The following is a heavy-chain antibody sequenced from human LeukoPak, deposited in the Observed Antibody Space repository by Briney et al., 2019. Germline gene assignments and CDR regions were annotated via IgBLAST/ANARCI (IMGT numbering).Heavy chain of an antibody. CDR1: GLTFSKYS. CDR3: ARDNWVDC. CDR2: IDTSSTTM. J-gene: IGHJ5*01. Sequence: GGSLRLSCAASGLTFSKYSMTWVRQAPGKGLEWVSFIDTSSTTMYYTDSVKGRFTISRDNAKNSLYLQMNSLKVEDTVIYYCARDNWVDCWGQGTLVTVSS. V-gene: IGHV3-48*04.